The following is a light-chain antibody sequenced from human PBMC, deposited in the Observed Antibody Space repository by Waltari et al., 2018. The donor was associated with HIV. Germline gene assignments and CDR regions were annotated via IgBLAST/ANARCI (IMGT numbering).Light chain of an antibody. J-gene: IGLJ2*01. V-gene: IGLV4-69*01. CDR2: LNSDGSN. CDR1: SGHSSYA. CDR3: QSWATGIVV. Sequence: QLVVTQSPSASASLGASVKLTCTLSSGHSSYAIAWHQQRPQKGPRYLMKLNSDGSNSAADVFPVRFSGSSSGDDRYLTTAGLQSEDEADYYVQSWATGIVVFGGGTKLTVL.